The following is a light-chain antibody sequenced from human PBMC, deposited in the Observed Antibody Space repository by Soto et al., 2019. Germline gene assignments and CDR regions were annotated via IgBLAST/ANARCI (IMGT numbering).Light chain of an antibody. CDR2: AAS. V-gene: IGKV1-6*01. J-gene: IGKJ1*01. Sequence: AIQVTQSPSSLSASVGDRVTISCRASQDIRSDLCWYQQEPGKAPKMLISAASNLQSGVPSRFSGNASGTTFTLTISSLQPEDVATYYCLQDHTYPWTFGQGTRVEI. CDR3: LQDHTYPWT. CDR1: QDIRSD.